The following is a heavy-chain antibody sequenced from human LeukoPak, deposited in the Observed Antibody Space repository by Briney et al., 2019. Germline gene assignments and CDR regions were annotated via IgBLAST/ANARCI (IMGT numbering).Heavy chain of an antibody. V-gene: IGHV1-18*01. CDR2: ISAYNGNT. J-gene: IGHJ4*02. D-gene: IGHD2-8*02. CDR1: GYTLTSYG. CDR3: ARDLSRKGYCTGGVCYTVFDY. Sequence: ASVKVSCKASGYTLTSYGISWVRQAPGQGLEWMGWISAYNGNTNYAQKLQGRVTMTTDTSTSTAYMELRSLRSDDTAVYYCARDLSRKGYCTGGVCYTVFDYWGQGTLVTVSS.